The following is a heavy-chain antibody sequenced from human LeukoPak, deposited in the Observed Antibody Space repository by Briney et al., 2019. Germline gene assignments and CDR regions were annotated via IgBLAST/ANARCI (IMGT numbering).Heavy chain of an antibody. V-gene: IGHV3-48*03. CDR1: GFTFSSYE. D-gene: IGHD6-19*01. Sequence: GGSLRLSCAASGFTFSSYEMNWVRQAPGKGLEWVSYISSSGSPIHYADSVKGRFTISRDNAKNSLYLQMNSLRAEDTAVYYCANGQWLGEGYFQHWGQGTLVTVSS. CDR3: ANGQWLGEGYFQH. J-gene: IGHJ1*01. CDR2: ISSSGSPI.